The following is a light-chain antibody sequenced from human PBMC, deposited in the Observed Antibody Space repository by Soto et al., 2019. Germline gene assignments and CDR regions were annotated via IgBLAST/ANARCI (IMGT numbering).Light chain of an antibody. Sequence: DIVMTQSPDSLAVSLGERATIICKSSQSLFYSSNNKDYLAWYQQKPGQPPRLLIYWASTRESGVPERFSGSGSGTDFTLTVSSLQAEDVAIYYCQQYFNTPWTFGQGTKVEIK. CDR3: QQYFNTPWT. J-gene: IGKJ1*01. CDR1: QSLFYSSNNKDY. V-gene: IGKV4-1*01. CDR2: WAS.